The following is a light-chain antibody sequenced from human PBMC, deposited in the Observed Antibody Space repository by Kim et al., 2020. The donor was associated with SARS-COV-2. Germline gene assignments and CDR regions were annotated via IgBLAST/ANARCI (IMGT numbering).Light chain of an antibody. J-gene: IGLJ2*01. Sequence: RQNATLTCTGNSNNVGNKGAAWLQQHQGHPPKLLSYRNNNRPSGVSERFSASRSGNTASLTITGLQPEDEADYYCSAWDSSLNAVVFGGGTQLTVL. CDR2: RNN. CDR1: SNNVGNKG. CDR3: SAWDSSLNAVV. V-gene: IGLV10-54*01.